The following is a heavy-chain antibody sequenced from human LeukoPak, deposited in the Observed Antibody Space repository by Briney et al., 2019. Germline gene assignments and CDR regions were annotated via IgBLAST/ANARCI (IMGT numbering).Heavy chain of an antibody. CDR3: ARDAGEVVVTAILFYMDV. V-gene: IGHV3-30*04. Sequence: GGSLRLSCAASGFTFSSNAMHWVRQAPGTGLEWVAVISYDGSNKYYADSVKGRFTISRDNSKNTLYLQMNSLRAEDTAVYYCARDAGEVVVTAILFYMDVWGKGTTVTVSS. CDR1: GFTFSSNA. J-gene: IGHJ6*03. D-gene: IGHD2-21*02. CDR2: ISYDGSNK.